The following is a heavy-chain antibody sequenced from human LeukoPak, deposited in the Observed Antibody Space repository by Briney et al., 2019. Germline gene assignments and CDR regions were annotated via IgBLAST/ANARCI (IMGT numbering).Heavy chain of an antibody. CDR3: ARTVLSGYNIDY. Sequence: SETLSLTCTISGGSISGYYWSWIRQPPGKGLEWIGEINHSGSTNYNPSLKSRVTISVDTSKNQFSLKLSSVTAADTAVYYCARTVLSGYNIDYWGQGTLVTVSS. CDR2: INHSGST. CDR1: GGSISGYY. V-gene: IGHV4-34*01. D-gene: IGHD1-14*01. J-gene: IGHJ4*02.